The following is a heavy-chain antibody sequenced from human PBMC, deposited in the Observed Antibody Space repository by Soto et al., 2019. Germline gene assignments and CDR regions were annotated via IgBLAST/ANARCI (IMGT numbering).Heavy chain of an antibody. D-gene: IGHD6-19*01. CDR1: GGSISSYY. Sequence: SETLSLTCTVSGGSISSYYWSWIRQPPGKGLEWIGYIYYSGSANYNPSLKSRVTISVDTSKNQFSLKLSSATAADTAVYYCASRPSVTGDPFDYWGQGTLVTVSS. CDR2: IYYSGSA. J-gene: IGHJ4*02. V-gene: IGHV4-59*08. CDR3: ASRPSVTGDPFDY.